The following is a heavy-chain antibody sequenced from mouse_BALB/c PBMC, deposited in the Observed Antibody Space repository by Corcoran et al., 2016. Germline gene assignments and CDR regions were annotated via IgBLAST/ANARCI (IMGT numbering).Heavy chain of an antibody. CDR1: GYTFTNYG. CDR3: AREPYAMDY. Sequence: QIQLLQSGPELKKPGGTVKISCKLSGYTFTNYGMTWVKQDPGKGLKGMGWINTYTGEPTYADNFKGRFAFSLETSASTAYLQINNRKNEDMATYFCAREPYAMDYCGQGTSVTVSS. J-gene: IGHJ4*01. CDR2: INTYTGEP. V-gene: IGHV9-1*02.